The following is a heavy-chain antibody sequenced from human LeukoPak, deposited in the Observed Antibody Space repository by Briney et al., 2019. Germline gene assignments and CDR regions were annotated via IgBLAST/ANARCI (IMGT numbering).Heavy chain of an antibody. Sequence: GETLKISCKGSGYSFTSYWIGWVRQMPGKGLEWMGIIYPGDSDTRYSPSFQGQVTISADKSISTAYLQWSGLKASDTAMYYCARHSHYDFWSGYFDYWGQGTLVTVSS. CDR3: ARHSHYDFWSGYFDY. V-gene: IGHV5-51*01. CDR2: IYPGDSDT. J-gene: IGHJ4*02. D-gene: IGHD3-3*01. CDR1: GYSFTSYW.